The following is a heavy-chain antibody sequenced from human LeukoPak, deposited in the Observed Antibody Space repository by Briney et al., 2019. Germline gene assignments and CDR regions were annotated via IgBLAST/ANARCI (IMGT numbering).Heavy chain of an antibody. CDR1: GGSFSGYY. Sequence: SETLSLTCAVYGGSFSGYYWSWIRQPPGKGLEWIGEINHSGSTNYNPSLKSRVTISVDTSKNQFSLKLSSVTAADTAVYYCARHAYYDFVTGLFDPWGQGTLVTVSS. V-gene: IGHV4-34*01. CDR3: ARHAYYDFVTGLFDP. D-gene: IGHD3-3*01. CDR2: INHSGST. J-gene: IGHJ5*02.